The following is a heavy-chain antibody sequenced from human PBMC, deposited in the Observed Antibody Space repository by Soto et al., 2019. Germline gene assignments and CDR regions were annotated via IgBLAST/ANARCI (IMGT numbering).Heavy chain of an antibody. Sequence: SETLSLTCAVSGGSIISGGYSWTWIRQPPGKGLEWIGYIYHSGSTYYNPSLKSRVTISVDRSNNQFSLQLSSVTAADTAVYYCARGSYSGYDFAFDIWGQGTMVTVS. V-gene: IGHV4-30-2*01. J-gene: IGHJ3*02. D-gene: IGHD5-12*01. CDR3: ARGSYSGYDFAFDI. CDR2: IYHSGST. CDR1: GGSIISGGYS.